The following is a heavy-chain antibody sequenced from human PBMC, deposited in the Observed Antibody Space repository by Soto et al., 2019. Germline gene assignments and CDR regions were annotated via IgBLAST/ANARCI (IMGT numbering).Heavy chain of an antibody. D-gene: IGHD3-3*01. CDR1: GYTFSRYW. Sequence: EVQLVECGGGLVQPGGSLRLSCAASGYTFSRYWMHWVRQAPGKGLVWVSLINTDGSTTTYADAVKGRFTIPRDNANNTRYLRMNSLRAEDTAVYYCASRDLWSGPVDSWGQGNLFTASS. V-gene: IGHV3-74*01. J-gene: IGHJ4*02. CDR2: INTDGSTT. CDR3: ASRDLWSGPVDS.